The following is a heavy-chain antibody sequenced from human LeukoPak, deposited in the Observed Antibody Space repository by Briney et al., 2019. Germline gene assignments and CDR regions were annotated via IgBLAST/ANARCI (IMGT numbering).Heavy chain of an antibody. V-gene: IGHV3-53*01. J-gene: IGHJ2*01. CDR2: IYSGGST. CDR1: GFTFSSYA. D-gene: IGHD2-8*01. Sequence: PGGSLRLSCAASGFTFSSYAMSWVRQAPGKGLEWVSVIYSGGSTYYADSVKGRFTISRDNSKNTLYLQMNSLRAEDTAVYYCARGVYWYFDLWGRGTLVTVSS. CDR3: ARGVYWYFDL.